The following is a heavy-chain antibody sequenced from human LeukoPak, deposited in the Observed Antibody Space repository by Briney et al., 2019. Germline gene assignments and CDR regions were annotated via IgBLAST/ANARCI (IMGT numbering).Heavy chain of an antibody. CDR3: ARNGIAAAGSNWFDP. CDR1: GGSISSGGYY. J-gene: IGHJ5*02. V-gene: IGHV4-31*03. CDR2: IYYSGST. Sequence: SETLSPTCTVSGGSISSGGYYWSWIRQHPGKGLEWIGYIYYSGSTYYNPSLKSRVTISVDTSKNQFSLKLSSVTAADTAVYYCARNGIAAAGSNWFDPWGQGTLVTVSS. D-gene: IGHD6-13*01.